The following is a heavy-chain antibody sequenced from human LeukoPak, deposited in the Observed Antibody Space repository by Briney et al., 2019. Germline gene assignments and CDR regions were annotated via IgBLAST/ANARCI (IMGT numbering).Heavy chain of an antibody. CDR3: ARDLLYSGSYSWYFDL. V-gene: IGHV3-33*08. D-gene: IGHD1-26*01. CDR1: GFTFSSYG. Sequence: GGSLRLSCAASGFTFSSYGMHWVRQAPGKGLGWVALIYYDGGNKYYVDSVKGRFTISRDNSKNMLYLQMNSLRAEDTAVYYCARDLLYSGSYSWYFDLWGRGIPVTVSS. CDR2: IYYDGGNK. J-gene: IGHJ2*01.